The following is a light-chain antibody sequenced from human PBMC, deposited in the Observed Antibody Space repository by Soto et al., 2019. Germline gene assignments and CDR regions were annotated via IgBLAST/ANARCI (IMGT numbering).Light chain of an antibody. J-gene: IGKJ3*01. Sequence: DIQMTQSPSSLSASVGDRVTITCRVSQGIGNDLGWYQQKPGKAPKRLIYVASSLQSGAPSRFSGSRSGTEFTLTISSLQPEDCATYYCLQHNSYPLTFGPGTKVHIK. V-gene: IGKV1-17*01. CDR3: LQHNSYPLT. CDR1: QGIGND. CDR2: VAS.